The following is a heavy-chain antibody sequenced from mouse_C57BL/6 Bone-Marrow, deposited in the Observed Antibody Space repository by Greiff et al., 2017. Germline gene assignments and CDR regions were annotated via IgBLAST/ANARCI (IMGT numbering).Heavy chain of an antibody. CDR1: GFTFSSYA. V-gene: IGHV5-4*03. Sequence: EVKLVESGGGLVKPGGSLKLSCAASGFTFSSYAMSWVRQTPEKRLEWVATISDGGSYTYYPDNVKGRFTISRDNAKNNLYLQMSHLKSEDTAMYYCARGGGNYVAYWGQGTLVTVSA. CDR2: ISDGGSYT. J-gene: IGHJ3*01. D-gene: IGHD2-1*01. CDR3: ARGGGNYVAY.